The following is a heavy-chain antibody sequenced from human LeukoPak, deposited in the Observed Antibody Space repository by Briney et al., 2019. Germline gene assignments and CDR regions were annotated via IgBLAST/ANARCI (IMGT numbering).Heavy chain of an antibody. J-gene: IGHJ3*02. D-gene: IGHD2-2*01. V-gene: IGHV3-30*02. CDR3: AKDRIPAALMAFDI. CDR1: GFTFSSYG. CDR2: IRYDGSKK. Sequence: GGSLRLSCAASGFTFSSYGMHWVRQAPGKGLEWVAFIRYDGSKKDYTDSVKGRFTISRDNSKNTLYLQMNSQRTEDTAVYYCAKDRIPAALMAFDIWGQGTMVTVSS.